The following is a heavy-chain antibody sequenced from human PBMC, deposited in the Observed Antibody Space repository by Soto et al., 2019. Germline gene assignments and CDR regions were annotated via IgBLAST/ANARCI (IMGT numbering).Heavy chain of an antibody. D-gene: IGHD6-6*01. V-gene: IGHV4-34*01. Sequence: QVQLQQWGAGLLKPSETLSLTCAVYGGSFSGYYWSWIRQPPGKGLEWIGEINHSGSTNYNPSLKSRVTISVDTSKNQFSLKLSSVTAAYTAVYYCASLTGPSSSGDYWGQGTLVTVSS. CDR1: GGSFSGYY. CDR2: INHSGST. J-gene: IGHJ4*02. CDR3: ASLTGPSSSGDY.